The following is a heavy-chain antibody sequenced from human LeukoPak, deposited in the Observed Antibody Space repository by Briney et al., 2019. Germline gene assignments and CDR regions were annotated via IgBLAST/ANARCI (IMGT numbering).Heavy chain of an antibody. CDR2: IRSKAYGGTT. CDR1: GVTFGDYA. Sequence: GGSLRLSCTASGVTFGDYAMSWVRQAPGKGLEWVGFIRSKAYGGTTEYAASVKGRFTISRDDSKSIAYLQMDSLKTEDTAVYYCTRRDIVATIDYFDYWGQGTLVTVSS. D-gene: IGHD5-12*01. V-gene: IGHV3-49*04. CDR3: TRRDIVATIDYFDY. J-gene: IGHJ4*02.